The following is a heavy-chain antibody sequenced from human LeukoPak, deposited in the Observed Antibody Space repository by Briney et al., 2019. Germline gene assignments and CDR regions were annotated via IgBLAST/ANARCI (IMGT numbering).Heavy chain of an antibody. CDR3: ARAEYSSSSGNNWFDP. D-gene: IGHD6-6*01. J-gene: IGHJ5*02. Sequence: SETLSLTCAVYGGSFSGYYWSWIRQPPGKGLEWIGEINHSGSTNYHPSLKSRVTISVDTSKNQFSLQLSSVTAADTAVYYCARAEYSSSSGNNWFDPWGQGTLVTVSS. CDR2: INHSGST. CDR1: GGSFSGYY. V-gene: IGHV4-34*01.